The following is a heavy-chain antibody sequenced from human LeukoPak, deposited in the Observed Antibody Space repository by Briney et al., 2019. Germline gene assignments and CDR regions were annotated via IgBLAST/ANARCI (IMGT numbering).Heavy chain of an antibody. CDR2: INHSGST. J-gene: IGHJ4*02. CDR1: GGSFSGYY. Sequence: SETLSLTCAVYGGSFSGYYWSWIRQPPGKGLEWIGEINHSGSTNYNPSLKSRVTISVDTSKNQFSLKLSSVTAADTAVYYCARLKGPLYGSGSRIIDYWGQGTLVTVSS. D-gene: IGHD3-10*01. V-gene: IGHV4-34*01. CDR3: ARLKGPLYGSGSRIIDY.